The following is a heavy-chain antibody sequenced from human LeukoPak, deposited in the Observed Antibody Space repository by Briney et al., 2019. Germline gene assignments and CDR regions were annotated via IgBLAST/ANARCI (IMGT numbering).Heavy chain of an antibody. V-gene: IGHV3-23*01. CDR3: AKDQTHPELRENWFDL. CDR2: ISGSGGST. J-gene: IGHJ5*02. CDR1: GFTFSSYA. Sequence: PGGSLRLSCAASGFTFSSYAMSWVRQAPGKGLEWVSAISGSGGSTYYADSVKGRFTISRDNSKNTLYLQMNSLRAEDTAVYYCAKDQTHPELRENWFDLWGQGTLVTVSS. D-gene: IGHD1-7*01.